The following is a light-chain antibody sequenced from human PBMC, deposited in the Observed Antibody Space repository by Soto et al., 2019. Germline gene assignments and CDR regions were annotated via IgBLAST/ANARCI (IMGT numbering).Light chain of an antibody. CDR3: QQYYDTLFT. CDR1: QSVLYSSNNKNY. Sequence: DIVMTQSPDSLAVSLGERATINCKSSQSVLYSSNNKNYLAWYQQKPGQPPKLLIYWASTRESGVPDRFSGSWSGTDFTLTISSLQAEDVAVYCCQQYYDTLFTFGPGTKVDIK. J-gene: IGKJ3*01. CDR2: WAS. V-gene: IGKV4-1*01.